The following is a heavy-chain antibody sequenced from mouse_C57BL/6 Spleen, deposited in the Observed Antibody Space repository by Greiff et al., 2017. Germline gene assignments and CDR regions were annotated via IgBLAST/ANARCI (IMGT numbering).Heavy chain of an antibody. D-gene: IGHD3-2*02. CDR3: ARRSSGYEGYYAMDY. V-gene: IGHV1-82*01. J-gene: IGHJ4*01. CDR2: IYPGDGDT. CDR1: GYAFSSSW. Sequence: QVQLQQSGPELVKPGASVKISCKASGYAFSSSWMNWVKQRPGKGLEWIGRIYPGDGDTNYNGKFKGKATLTADKSSSIAYMQLSSLTSEDSAVYFCARRSSGYEGYYAMDYWGQGTSVTVSS.